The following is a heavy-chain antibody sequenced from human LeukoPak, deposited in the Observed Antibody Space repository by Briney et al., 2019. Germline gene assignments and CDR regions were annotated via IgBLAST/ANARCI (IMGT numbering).Heavy chain of an antibody. V-gene: IGHV5-51*01. Sequence: GESLEISCKGSGYSFTNYWIGWVRQMPGKGLEWMGIIYPGDSDTRYSPSFQGRVTMSADKSISTAYLQWSSLKASDTAIYYCARQVPGCSGGSCYSGSFDPWGQGTLVIVSS. CDR2: IYPGDSDT. CDR1: GYSFTNYW. J-gene: IGHJ5*02. D-gene: IGHD2-15*01. CDR3: ARQVPGCSGGSCYSGSFDP.